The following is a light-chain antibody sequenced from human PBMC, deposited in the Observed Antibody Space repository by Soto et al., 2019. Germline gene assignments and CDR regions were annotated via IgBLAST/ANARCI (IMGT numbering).Light chain of an antibody. CDR3: QQYGSSPLT. V-gene: IGKV3-20*01. CDR1: QSVSSSY. Sequence: IVLTQSPGTLSLSPGERATLSCRASQSVSSSYLAWYQQKPGQAPRLLSYGASSRATGIPDRVSGSGSGTDFTLTISRLEPEDFEVYYCQQYGSSPLTFGGGTKVDIK. CDR2: GAS. J-gene: IGKJ4*01.